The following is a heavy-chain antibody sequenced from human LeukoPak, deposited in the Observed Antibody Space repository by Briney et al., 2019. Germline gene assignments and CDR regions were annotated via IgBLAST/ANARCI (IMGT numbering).Heavy chain of an antibody. D-gene: IGHD1/OR15-1a*01. CDR2: IRTDGTIT. V-gene: IGHV3-74*03. Sequence: AGGSLRLSFAASGFTFSSYWMHWVRQAPGKGLVWVSRIRTDGTITTYADSVKGRFSISRDNAKNTLYLQVNSLRVEDTAVYYCAREGTGSYMDVWGKGTTVTVSS. CDR3: AREGTGSYMDV. J-gene: IGHJ6*03. CDR1: GFTFSSYW.